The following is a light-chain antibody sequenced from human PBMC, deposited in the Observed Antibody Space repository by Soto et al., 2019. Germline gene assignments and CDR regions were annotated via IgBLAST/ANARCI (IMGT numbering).Light chain of an antibody. CDR3: QQYDDLPVT. CDR1: QDISHY. V-gene: IGKV1-33*01. Sequence: DIQMTQSPSSLSASVGDRVTITCQASQDISHYLNWYQQKPGKAPKRLIYDASNLETGVPSRFSGSGSGTDFTFTISSLQPEDIATYYCQQYDDLPVTFGQGTRLDIK. CDR2: DAS. J-gene: IGKJ5*01.